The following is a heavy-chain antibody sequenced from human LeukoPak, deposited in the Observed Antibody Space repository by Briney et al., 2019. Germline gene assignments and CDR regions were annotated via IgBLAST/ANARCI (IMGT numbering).Heavy chain of an antibody. D-gene: IGHD2-21*02. CDR3: ARQAYCGGDCTVRHYDYFGMDV. V-gene: IGHV5-51*01. CDR1: GYSFTSYW. J-gene: IGHJ6*02. CDR2: IYPSASKT. Sequence: GESLKISCKGSGYSFTSYWIGWVRQMPGKGLEWMGLIYPSASKTMYSPSFQGQVTISADKSFNTAYLQWSSLKASDTAIYYCARQAYCGGDCTVRHYDYFGMDVWGQGTPVTVSS.